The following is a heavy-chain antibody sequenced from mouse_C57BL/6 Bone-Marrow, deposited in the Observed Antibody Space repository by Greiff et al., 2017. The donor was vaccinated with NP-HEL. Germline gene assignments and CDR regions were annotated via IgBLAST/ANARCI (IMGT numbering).Heavy chain of an antibody. J-gene: IGHJ4*01. Sequence: EVKPVESGGGLVQPKGSLKLSCAASGFSFNTYAMNWVRQAPGQGLEWVARIRSKSNNYATYYADSVKDRFTISRDDSESMLYLQMSNLKTEDTAMYYGVRLPFICLNGAMEYRGQGTTVT. CDR3: VRLPFICLNGAMEY. D-gene: IGHD1-1*01. CDR1: GFSFNTYA. CDR2: IRSKSNNYAT. V-gene: IGHV10-1*01.